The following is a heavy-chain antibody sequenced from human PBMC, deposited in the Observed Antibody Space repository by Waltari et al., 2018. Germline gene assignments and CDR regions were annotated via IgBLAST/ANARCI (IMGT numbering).Heavy chain of an antibody. J-gene: IGHJ4*02. CDR1: GFTLSDYY. CDR2: MRGSGSDS. Sequence: QVQLVESGGGLVKPGGSLRLSCAASGFTLSDYYMAWLRQAPGKGLGGVSSMRGSGSDSNSADSVRGRFTISRDTSNDSVYLQMNSLRDEDTAVYYCARGIDVATIEYHDYWGQGVLVTVSS. D-gene: IGHD2-15*01. V-gene: IGHV3-11*06. CDR3: ARGIDVATIEYHDY.